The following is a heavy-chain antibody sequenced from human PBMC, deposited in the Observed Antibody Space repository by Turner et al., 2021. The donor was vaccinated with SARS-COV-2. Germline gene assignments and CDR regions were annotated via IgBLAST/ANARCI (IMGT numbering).Heavy chain of an antibody. D-gene: IGHD5-12*01. CDR1: GYTLTELS. V-gene: IGHV1-24*01. CDR3: ATCRDGYNWGAFHI. J-gene: IGHJ3*02. Sequence: QVQLVQSGAEVKKPGASVKVPCKASGYTLTELSMHWVRQAPGKGLEWMGGFDPEYGETIYAQKFQGRVTMTEDTSADTAYMELSSPRSEDTAVYYCATCRDGYNWGAFHIWGQGTMVTVSS. CDR2: FDPEYGET.